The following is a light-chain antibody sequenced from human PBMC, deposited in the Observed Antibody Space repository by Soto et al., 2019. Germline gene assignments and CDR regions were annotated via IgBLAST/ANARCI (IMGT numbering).Light chain of an antibody. CDR1: QSISSW. J-gene: IGKJ1*01. V-gene: IGKV1-5*03. Sequence: DIQMTQSPSTLSASVGDRVTITCRSSQSISSWLAWYQQKPGKAPNLLIYKASSLESGVPSRFSGSGSRTEFTLTISSLQPDDFANYYCQQYNSYTWTLGQGTKVAIK. CDR3: QQYNSYTWT. CDR2: KAS.